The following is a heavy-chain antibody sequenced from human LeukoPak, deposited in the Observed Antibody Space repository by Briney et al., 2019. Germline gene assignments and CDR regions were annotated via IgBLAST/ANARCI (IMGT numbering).Heavy chain of an antibody. CDR3: AKGLVAVAGTGYDWFDP. CDR1: GFTFSSYA. CDR2: ISGSGGST. Sequence: PGGSLRLSCAASGFTFSSYAMHWVRQAPGKGLEWVSAISGSGGSTYYADSVKGRFTISRDNSKNTLYLQMNSLRAEDTAVYYCAKGLVAVAGTGYDWFDPWGQGTLVTVSS. D-gene: IGHD6-19*01. J-gene: IGHJ5*02. V-gene: IGHV3-23*01.